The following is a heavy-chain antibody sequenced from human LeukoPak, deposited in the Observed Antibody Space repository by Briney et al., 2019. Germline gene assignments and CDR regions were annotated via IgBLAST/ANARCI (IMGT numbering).Heavy chain of an antibody. V-gene: IGHV4-59*01. Sequence: SETLSLTCTVSGGSISSYYWSWIRQPPGTGLGRIGYIYCSGSTNYNPSLKSRVTISVDTSKHQFSLKLSSVTAADTSVYYCARGFWEAYFDYWGQGTLVTVSS. CDR2: IYCSGST. J-gene: IGHJ4*02. CDR1: GGSISSYY. D-gene: IGHD3-3*01. CDR3: ARGFWEAYFDY.